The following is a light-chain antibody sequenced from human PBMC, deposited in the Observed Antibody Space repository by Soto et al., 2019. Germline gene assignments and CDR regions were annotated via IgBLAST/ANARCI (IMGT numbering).Light chain of an antibody. V-gene: IGLV1-40*01. CDR1: SSNIGTGYD. CDR3: HSYDTRLRGGV. CDR2: GNS. Sequence: QSVLTQPPSMSGAPGQRVTISCTGSSSNIGTGYDVHWYQQFPGTAPKLLIYGNSNRPSGVPDRFSGSKSGTSASLAITGLQAEDEADYSCHSYDTRLRGGVFGGGTKLTVL. J-gene: IGLJ2*01.